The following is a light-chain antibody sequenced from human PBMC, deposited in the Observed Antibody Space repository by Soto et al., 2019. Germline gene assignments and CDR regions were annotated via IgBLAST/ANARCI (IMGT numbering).Light chain of an antibody. V-gene: IGLV1-40*01. J-gene: IGLJ1*01. Sequence: QSVLTQPPPLSGAPGQRSTTSGTGRSPNIGAVYDVHGYQQLPENAPKPLIIGKSNRPSGVPDRFPGSKSGTSASLAITGLQAEDEADYYCQSYDSSLSGYVFGTGTKVTVL. CDR1: SPNIGAVYD. CDR3: QSYDSSLSGYV. CDR2: GKS.